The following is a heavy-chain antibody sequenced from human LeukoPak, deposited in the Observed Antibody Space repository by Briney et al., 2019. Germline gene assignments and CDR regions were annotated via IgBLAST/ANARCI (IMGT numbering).Heavy chain of an antibody. J-gene: IGHJ5*02. Sequence: GGSLRLSCAASGFTFSSYAMSWVRQAPGKGLEWVSAISGSGGSTYYADSVKGRFTISRDNSKNTLYLQMNSLRAEDTAVYYCARDAGYSSSWDNWFDPWGQGTLVTVSS. CDR2: ISGSGGST. CDR3: ARDAGYSSSWDNWFDP. V-gene: IGHV3-23*01. CDR1: GFTFSSYA. D-gene: IGHD6-13*01.